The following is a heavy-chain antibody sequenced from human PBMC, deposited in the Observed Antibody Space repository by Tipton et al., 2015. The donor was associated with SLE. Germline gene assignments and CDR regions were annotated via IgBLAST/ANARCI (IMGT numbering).Heavy chain of an antibody. CDR1: GGSFSGYY. Sequence: TLSLTCAVYGGSFSGYYWSWIRQPPGKGLEWIGELNHSGSTNYNPSLKSRVTISVDTSKNQFSLKLISVTAADTAVYYCARRLVAVVVPAAPGWFGPWGQGTLVTVSS. CDR3: ARRLVAVVVPAAPGWFGP. J-gene: IGHJ5*02. D-gene: IGHD2-2*01. V-gene: IGHV4-34*01. CDR2: LNHSGST.